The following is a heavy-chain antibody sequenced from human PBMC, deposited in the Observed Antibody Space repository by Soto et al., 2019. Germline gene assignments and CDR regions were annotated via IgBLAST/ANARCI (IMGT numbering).Heavy chain of an antibody. CDR1: GFIFSSFA. CDR2: ISNNGGST. CDR3: AKEAPDWNYIDY. V-gene: IGHV3-23*01. J-gene: IGHJ4*02. D-gene: IGHD3-9*01. Sequence: PGRSLRLSCAASGFIFSSFAMSWVRQAPGKGLEWVSTISNNGGSTYSADSVKGRFAISRDNSKNTLYLQMNSRRAEDTAVHYCAKEAPDWNYIDYWGQGTLVTVSS.